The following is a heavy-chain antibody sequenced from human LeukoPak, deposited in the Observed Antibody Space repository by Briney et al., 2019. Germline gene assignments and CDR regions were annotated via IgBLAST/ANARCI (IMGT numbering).Heavy chain of an antibody. CDR2: IYTSGST. J-gene: IGHJ4*02. V-gene: IGHV4-4*07. Sequence: PSETLSLTCTVSGGSINSYYWNWIRQPAGKGLEWIGHIYTSGSTKYNPSLKSRVTMSIDTSKNQFSLNLYSVTAADTAVYYCATNYTALSAFDSWGQGTLVTVSS. D-gene: IGHD3-3*01. CDR3: ATNYTALSAFDS. CDR1: GGSINSYY.